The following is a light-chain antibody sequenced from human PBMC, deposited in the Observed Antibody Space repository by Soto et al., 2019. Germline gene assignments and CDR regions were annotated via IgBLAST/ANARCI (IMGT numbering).Light chain of an antibody. J-gene: IGLJ1*01. CDR2: TNS. V-gene: IGLV1-47*02. Sequence: QSALTQPPSASGTPGQRVTISCSGSSSNLGTNYVYWYQQLPGTAPKLLIYTNSQRPSGVPDRFSGSKSGNTASLTISGLQAEDEADYYCCSYAGSYTSPFVFGTGTKVTVL. CDR1: SSNLGTNY. CDR3: CSYAGSYTSPFV.